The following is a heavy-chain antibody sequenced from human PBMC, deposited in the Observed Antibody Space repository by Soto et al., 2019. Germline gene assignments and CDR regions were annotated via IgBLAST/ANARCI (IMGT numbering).Heavy chain of an antibody. V-gene: IGHV3-30-3*01. CDR3: AGHTIYNWFDP. J-gene: IGHJ5*02. CDR1: GFTFSSYA. CDR2: ISYDGSNK. D-gene: IGHD3-3*01. Sequence: PGGSLRLSCAASGFTFSSYAMHWVRQAPGKGLEWVAVISYDGSNKYYADSVKGRFTISRDNSKNTLYLQMNSLRAEDTAVYYCAGHTIYNWFDPWGQGTLVTVSS.